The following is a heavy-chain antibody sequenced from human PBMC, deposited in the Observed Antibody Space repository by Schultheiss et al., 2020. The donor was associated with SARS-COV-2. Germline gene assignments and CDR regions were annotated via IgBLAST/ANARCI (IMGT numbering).Heavy chain of an antibody. Sequence: ASVKVSCKASGYTFTSYYMHWVRQAPGQGLEWMGWINPNSGGTNYAQKFQGRVTMTRDTSISTAYMELSRLRSDDTAVYYCAREVYAPYYYYYAMDFWGQGTTVTVSS. J-gene: IGHJ6*02. CDR2: INPNSGGT. CDR3: AREVYAPYYYYYAMDF. CDR1: GYTFTSYY. D-gene: IGHD2-8*01. V-gene: IGHV1-2*02.